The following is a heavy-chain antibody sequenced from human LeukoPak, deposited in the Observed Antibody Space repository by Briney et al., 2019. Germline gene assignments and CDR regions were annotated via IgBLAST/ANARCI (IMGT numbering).Heavy chain of an antibody. CDR1: GYTFANFD. D-gene: IGHD6-13*01. V-gene: IGHV1-8*01. CDR3: ARGQGSHGQQLGDY. J-gene: IGHJ4*02. Sequence: ASMKVSCEASGYTFANFDINWVRQAPGQGLEWMGWMNPNSGNTGYAPKFQGRVTMTTNTSINTAYMELKSLTSEDTAVYYCARGQGSHGQQLGDYWGQGTLVTVSS. CDR2: MNPNSGNT.